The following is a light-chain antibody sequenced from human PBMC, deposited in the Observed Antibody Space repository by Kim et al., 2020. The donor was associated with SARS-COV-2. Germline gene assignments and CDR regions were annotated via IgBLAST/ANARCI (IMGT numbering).Light chain of an antibody. CDR3: QVWDSASDQWV. CDR1: NIGTKM. J-gene: IGLJ3*02. V-gene: IGLV3-21*01. Sequence: PGKTASITCAGNNIGTKMVNCYQRRPGQAPIMFISFDSDRPSVLPERFSGSNAGNTAALTISRVEAGDEDDFFCQVWDSASDQWVFGGGPRLTVL. CDR2: FDS.